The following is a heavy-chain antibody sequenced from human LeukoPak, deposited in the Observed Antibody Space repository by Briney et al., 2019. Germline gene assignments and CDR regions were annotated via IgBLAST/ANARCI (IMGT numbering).Heavy chain of an antibody. CDR2: ISSSSSYI. CDR3: ARDPPPLVTTYLHRSPYWYFDL. V-gene: IGHV3-21*01. Sequence: TGRSLRLSCAASGFTFSSYSMNWVRQAPGKGLEWVSSISSSSSYIYYADSVKGRFTISRDNAKNSLYLQMDSLRAEDTAVYYCARDPPPLVTTYLHRSPYWYFDLWGRGTLVTVSS. D-gene: IGHD5-12*01. J-gene: IGHJ2*01. CDR1: GFTFSSYS.